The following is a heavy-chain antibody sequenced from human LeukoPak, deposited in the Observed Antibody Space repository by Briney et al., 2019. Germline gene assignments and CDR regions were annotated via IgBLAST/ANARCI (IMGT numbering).Heavy chain of an antibody. CDR2: MNPHSDNT. V-gene: IGHV1-8*01. CDR3: ARDRWDGYNFVYYYMDV. J-gene: IGHJ6*03. Sequence: ASVKVSCKASGYTFTSYDINWVRQATGQELEWMGWMNPHSDNTAYAQKFQGRVTITADKSTSTACMELSSLRSEDTAVYYCARDRWDGYNFVYYYMDVWGKGTTVTVSS. D-gene: IGHD5-24*01. CDR1: GYTFTSYD.